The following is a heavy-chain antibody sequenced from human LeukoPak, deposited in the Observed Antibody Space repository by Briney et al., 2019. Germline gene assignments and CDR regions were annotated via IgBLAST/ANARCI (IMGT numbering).Heavy chain of an antibody. D-gene: IGHD6-13*01. CDR1: GFTFSSYA. CDR2: ISYDGSNK. J-gene: IGHJ4*02. CDR3: ARDKQQLVTPIGYFDY. Sequence: GRSLRLSCAASGFTFSSYAMHWVRQAPGKGLEWVAVISYDGSNKYYADSVKGRFTISRDNSKNTLYLQMNSLRAEDTAVYYCARDKQQLVTPIGYFDYWGQGTLVTVSS. V-gene: IGHV3-30-3*01.